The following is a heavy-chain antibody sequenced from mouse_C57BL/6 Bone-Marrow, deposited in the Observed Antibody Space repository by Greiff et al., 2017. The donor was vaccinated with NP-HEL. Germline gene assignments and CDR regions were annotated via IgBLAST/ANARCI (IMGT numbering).Heavy chain of an antibody. CDR3: VRWLLRAMDY. CDR1: GFNIKDYY. V-gene: IGHV14-1*01. J-gene: IGHJ4*01. CDR2: IDPEDGDT. Sequence: EVQLQQSGAELVRPGASVKLSCTASGFNIKDYYMHWVKQRPEQGLEWIGRIDPEDGDTEYAPKFQGKATMTADTSSNTAYLQLSSLTSEDSAVYYCVRWLLRAMDYWGQGTSVTVSS. D-gene: IGHD2-3*01.